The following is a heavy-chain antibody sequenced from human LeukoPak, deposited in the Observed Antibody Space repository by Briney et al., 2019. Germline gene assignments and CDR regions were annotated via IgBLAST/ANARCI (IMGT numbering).Heavy chain of an antibody. CDR3: ARALGLIDY. CDR2: IYYSGST. CDR1: GGSISSYY. V-gene: IGHV4-59*01. J-gene: IGHJ4*02. Sequence: SETLSLTCTVSGGSISSYYWSWIRQPPGKGLEWIGYIYYSGSTHYNPSLKSRVTISVDTSKNQFSLKLSSVTAADTAVYYCARALGLIDYWGQGTLVTVSS.